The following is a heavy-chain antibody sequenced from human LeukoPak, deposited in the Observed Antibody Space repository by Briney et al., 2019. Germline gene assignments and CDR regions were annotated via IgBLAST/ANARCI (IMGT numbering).Heavy chain of an antibody. Sequence: GGSLRLSCAASGFTFSSYWMHWVRQVPGKGLVWVSRITSDGSDTIYADSVKGRFTISRDNAKNSLYLQMNSLRAGDTAVYYCAREGMYSSGWYTYWGQGTLVTVSS. D-gene: IGHD6-19*01. CDR2: ITSDGSDT. CDR3: AREGMYSSGWYTY. J-gene: IGHJ4*02. CDR1: GFTFSSYW. V-gene: IGHV3-74*01.